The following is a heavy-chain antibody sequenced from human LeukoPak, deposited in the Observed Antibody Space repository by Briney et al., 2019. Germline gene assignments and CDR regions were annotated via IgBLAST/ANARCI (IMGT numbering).Heavy chain of an antibody. D-gene: IGHD5-18*01. Sequence: GGPLRLSCAASGFTFSSYSMNWVRQAPGKGLEWVSSISSSSSYIYYADSVKGRFTISRDNAKNSLYLQMNSLRAEDTAVYYCAREDAAINWFDPWGQGTLVTVSS. V-gene: IGHV3-21*01. CDR2: ISSSSSYI. CDR3: AREDAAINWFDP. J-gene: IGHJ5*02. CDR1: GFTFSSYS.